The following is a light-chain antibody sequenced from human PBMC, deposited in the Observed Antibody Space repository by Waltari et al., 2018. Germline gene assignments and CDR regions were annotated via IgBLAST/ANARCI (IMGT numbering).Light chain of an antibody. CDR3: TSYTRSNTWV. J-gene: IGLJ3*02. V-gene: IGLV2-14*01. Sequence: QSALTQPASVSGSPGQSITISCTGTSSHIGDYNFVSWYQPFPGKAPKLMIYEVSNRPLGVSNRFSGSKSGNTASLTISGLQAEDEADYYCTSYTRSNTWVFGGGTKVTVL. CDR1: SSHIGDYNF. CDR2: EVS.